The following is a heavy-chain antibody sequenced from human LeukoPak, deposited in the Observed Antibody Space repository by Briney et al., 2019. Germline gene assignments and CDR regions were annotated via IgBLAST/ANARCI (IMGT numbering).Heavy chain of an antibody. V-gene: IGHV4-59*02. CDR1: GGSVSSHF. CDR3: ARDHLPAGAPGYYMDV. CDR2: IYNSGIT. D-gene: IGHD4/OR15-4a*01. Sequence: SETLSLTCTVSGGSVSSHFWSWIRQPPGKGLEWIGYIYNSGITNYNPSLKSRVTMSVDTSKNQFSLMLRSVTAADTAVYYCARDHLPAGAPGYYMDVWGKGTTVTVYS. J-gene: IGHJ6*03.